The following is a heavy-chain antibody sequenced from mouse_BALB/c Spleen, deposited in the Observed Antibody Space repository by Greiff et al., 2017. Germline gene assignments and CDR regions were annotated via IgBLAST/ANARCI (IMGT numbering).Heavy chain of an antibody. D-gene: IGHD1-1*01. V-gene: IGHV5-17*02. J-gene: IGHJ4*01. CDR3: ARSGTTVVAPYAMDY. CDR1: GFTFSSFG. Sequence: EVKVVESGGGLVQPGGSRKLSCAASGFTFSSFGMHWVRQAPEKGLEWVAYISSGSSTIYYADTVKGRFTISRDNPKNILFLQMTSLRSEDTAMYYCARSGTTVVAPYAMDYWGQGTSVTVSS. CDR2: ISSGSSTI.